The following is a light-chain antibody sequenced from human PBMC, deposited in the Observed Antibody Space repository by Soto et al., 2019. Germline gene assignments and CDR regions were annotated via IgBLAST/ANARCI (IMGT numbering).Light chain of an antibody. CDR3: MQSVQVPWT. CDR1: QSLLHINEETS. J-gene: IGKJ1*01. CDR2: GVS. V-gene: IGKV2D-29*01. Sequence: DILMTQTPLSLSVTPGQPASISCKSGQSLLHINEETSLCWYLQKPGQPPQLLIYGVSNRLSGVPDRFSGSGSGTDFTLKISRVEAEDVGIYYCMQSVQVPWTFGQGTKVEIK.